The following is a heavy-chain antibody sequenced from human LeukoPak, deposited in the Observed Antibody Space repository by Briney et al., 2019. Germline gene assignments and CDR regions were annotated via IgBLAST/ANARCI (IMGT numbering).Heavy chain of an antibody. Sequence: SVKVSRKASGGTFISYAISWVRQAPGQGLEWMGGIIPIFGTANYAQKFQGRVTITTDESTSTAYMELSSRRSEDTAVYYCARGPFDYSNYYYYYYMDVWGKGTTVTVSS. CDR1: GGTFISYA. CDR3: ARGPFDYSNYYYYYYMDV. V-gene: IGHV1-69*05. J-gene: IGHJ6*03. D-gene: IGHD4-11*01. CDR2: IIPIFGTA.